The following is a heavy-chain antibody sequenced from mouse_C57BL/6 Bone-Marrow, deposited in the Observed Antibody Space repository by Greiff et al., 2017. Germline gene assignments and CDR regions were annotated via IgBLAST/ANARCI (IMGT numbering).Heavy chain of an antibody. J-gene: IGHJ2*01. CDR3: ARTYYSNFDD. CDR2: INPGSGGT. Sequence: QVQLKQSGAELVRPGTSVKVSCKASGYAFTNYLIEWVKQRPGQGLEWIGVINPGSGGTNYNEKFKGKATLTADKSSSTAYMQLSSLTSEDSAVYFCARTYYSNFDDWGQGTTRTVSS. V-gene: IGHV1-54*01. D-gene: IGHD2-5*01. CDR1: GYAFTNYL.